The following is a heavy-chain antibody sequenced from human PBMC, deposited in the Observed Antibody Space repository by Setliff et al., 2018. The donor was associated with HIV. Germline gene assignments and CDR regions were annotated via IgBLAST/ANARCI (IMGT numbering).Heavy chain of an antibody. CDR2: ISSSSSYI. D-gene: IGHD4-17*01. J-gene: IGHJ3*01. CDR3: AKDPNGDYVGAFDS. Sequence: GGSLRLSCADSGFTFSNNDINWVRQAPGKGLEWVSSISSSSSYIYYADSVKGRFTISRDNSKNTLYLQMNNLRVEDTAVYYCAKDPNGDYVGAFDSWGPGTMVTVSS. CDR1: GFTFSNND. V-gene: IGHV3-21*04.